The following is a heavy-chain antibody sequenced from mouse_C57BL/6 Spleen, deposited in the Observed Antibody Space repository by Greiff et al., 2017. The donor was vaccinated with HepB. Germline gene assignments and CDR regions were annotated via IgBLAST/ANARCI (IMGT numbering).Heavy chain of an antibody. V-gene: IGHV5-4*01. Sequence: EVQRVESGGGLVKPGGSLKLSCAASGFTFSSYAMSWVRQTPEKRLEWVATISDGGSYTYYPDNVKGRFTISRDNAKNNLYLQMSHLKSEDTAMYYCARDDLLQRPGAMDYWGQGTSVTASS. D-gene: IGHD1-1*01. J-gene: IGHJ4*01. CDR1: GFTFSSYA. CDR2: ISDGGSYT. CDR3: ARDDLLQRPGAMDY.